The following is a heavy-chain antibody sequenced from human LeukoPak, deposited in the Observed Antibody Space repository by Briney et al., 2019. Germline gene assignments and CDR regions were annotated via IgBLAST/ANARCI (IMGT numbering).Heavy chain of an antibody. CDR2: INSDGSST. CDR1: GFTFSSYW. J-gene: IGHJ4*02. CDR3: ARSRGYSYGYSYFDS. Sequence: GGSLRLSCAASGFTFSSYWMHWVRQAPGKGLVWVSRINSDGSSTTYADSVKGRFTISRDNAKNTLYLQMNSLRAEDTAVYYCARSRGYSYGYSYFDSWGQGTLVTVSS. D-gene: IGHD5-18*01. V-gene: IGHV3-74*01.